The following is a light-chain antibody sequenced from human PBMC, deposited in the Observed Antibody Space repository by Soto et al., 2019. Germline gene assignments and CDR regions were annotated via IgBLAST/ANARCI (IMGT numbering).Light chain of an antibody. CDR1: QSITNSY. CDR3: QQYGSSPWT. J-gene: IGKJ1*01. V-gene: IGKV3-20*01. CDR2: LAS. Sequence: EIVLTQSPGTLSLSPGERATLSCRASQSITNSYLAWYQQKPGQAPRLLIYLASNRAAGIPDRFSGSGSGADFTLTINRLEPEDFAVYHCQQYGSSPWTFGQGTKVDIK.